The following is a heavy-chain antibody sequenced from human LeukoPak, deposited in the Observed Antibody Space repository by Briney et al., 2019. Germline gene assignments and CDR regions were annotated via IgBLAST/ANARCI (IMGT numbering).Heavy chain of an antibody. CDR1: GGTFSSYA. V-gene: IGHV1-69*13. CDR2: IIPIFGTA. J-gene: IGHJ6*03. D-gene: IGHD1-1*01. Sequence: SVKVSCKASGGTFSSYAISWVRQAPGQGLEWMGGIIPIFGTANYAQKFRGRVTITADESTSTAYMELSSLRSEDTAVYYCARGPVKNDEKYYYYYMDAWGKGTTVTISS. CDR3: ARGPVKNDEKYYYYYMDA.